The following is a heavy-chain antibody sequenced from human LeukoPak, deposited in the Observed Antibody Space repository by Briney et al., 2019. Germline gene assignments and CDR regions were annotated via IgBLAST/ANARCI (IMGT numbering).Heavy chain of an antibody. CDR1: GGSISRGDYY. CDR3: ARHAGPYNWNYGFFDY. D-gene: IGHD1-7*01. CDR2: IYTTGST. V-gene: IGHV4-30-4*01. J-gene: IGHJ4*02. Sequence: SETLSLTCTVSGGSISRGDYYWGWIRQPPGKGLEWIGYIYTTGSTNYNPSLKGRVTISVGTSKNQFSLKLSSVTAPDTAVYYCARHAGPYNWNYGFFDYWGQGTLVTVSS.